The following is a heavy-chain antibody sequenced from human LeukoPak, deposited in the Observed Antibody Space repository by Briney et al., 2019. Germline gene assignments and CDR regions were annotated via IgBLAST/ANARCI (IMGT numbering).Heavy chain of an antibody. V-gene: IGHV3-21*01. CDR2: ISTSGNSM. J-gene: IGHJ4*02. CDR3: ARVVRGDAYNYDY. Sequence: GGSLRLSCAASGFTFSSYTMNWVRQAPGKGLEWVSSISTSGNSMYHADSVRGRFTTSRDNARNSLYLQMNSLRAEDTAVYYCARVVRGDAYNYDYWGRGTLVTVSS. CDR1: GFTFSSYT. D-gene: IGHD5-24*01.